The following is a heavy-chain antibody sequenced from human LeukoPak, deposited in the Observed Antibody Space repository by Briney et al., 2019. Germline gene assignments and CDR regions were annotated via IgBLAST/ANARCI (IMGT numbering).Heavy chain of an antibody. J-gene: IGHJ6*03. CDR2: IYYSGGT. Sequence: PPETLSLTCTVSGGSISSYYWTWIRRPPGKGLEWIGYIYYSGGTNYNPSLWSRVTMSVDTSKNQFSLKLSSVTAADTAVYYCARRAAAVGTYYMDVWGKGTTVTVSS. V-gene: IGHV4-59*01. CDR1: GGSISSYY. D-gene: IGHD6-13*01. CDR3: ARRAAAVGTYYMDV.